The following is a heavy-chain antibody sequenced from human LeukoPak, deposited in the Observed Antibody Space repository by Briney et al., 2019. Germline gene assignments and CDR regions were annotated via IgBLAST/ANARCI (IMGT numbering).Heavy chain of an antibody. Sequence: GGSLRLSLAPSGSTFVSYRTNWVRHGPRKGLEWVSSISSSSSNIYYANSVKGRFTISRDNAKNSLYLQMNSLRAEDTAVYYCARDRVVPAATTPKEFDYWGQGTLVTVSS. CDR3: ARDRVVPAATTPKEFDY. J-gene: IGHJ4*02. CDR2: ISSSSSNI. CDR1: GSTFVSYR. V-gene: IGHV3-48*01. D-gene: IGHD2-2*01.